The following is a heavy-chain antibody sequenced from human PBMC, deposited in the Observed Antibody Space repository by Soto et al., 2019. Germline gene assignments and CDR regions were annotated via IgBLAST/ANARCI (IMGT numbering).Heavy chain of an antibody. CDR1: GGTFSSYA. J-gene: IGHJ6*02. V-gene: IGHV1-69*13. Sequence: SVKVSCKASGGTFSSYAISWVRQAPGQGLEWMGGIIPIFGTANYAQKFQGRVTITADESKSTAYMELSSLSSEDRAVFYCGRPWFFSGFPYYYYYGMAVGGQGPRVTVSS. D-gene: IGHD3-10*01. CDR2: IIPIFGTA. CDR3: GRPWFFSGFPYYYYYGMAV.